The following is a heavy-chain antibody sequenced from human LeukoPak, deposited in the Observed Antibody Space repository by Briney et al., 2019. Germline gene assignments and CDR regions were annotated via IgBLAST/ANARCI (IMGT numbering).Heavy chain of an antibody. D-gene: IGHD5-24*01. V-gene: IGHV4-39*01. CDR2: TYYSGST. J-gene: IGHJ4*02. CDR1: GGSISSSSYY. Sequence: SETLSLTCTVSGGSISSSSYYWGWIRQPPGKGLEWIGSTYYSGSTYYNPSLKSRVTISVDTSKNQFSLKLSSVTAADTAVYYCARQDVEIFADYWGQGTLVTVSS. CDR3: ARQDVEIFADY.